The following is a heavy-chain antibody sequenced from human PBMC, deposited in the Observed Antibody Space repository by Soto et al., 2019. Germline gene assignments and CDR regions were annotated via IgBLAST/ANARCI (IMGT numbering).Heavy chain of an antibody. V-gene: IGHV1-18*01. J-gene: IGHJ3*02. CDR3: ARHDSSGYYRRSGAFDI. Sequence: GASVKVSCKASGYTFTSYGMSWVRQAPGHGLEWMGWISAYNGNTNYAQKLQGRVSMTTYTSTSTAYMELRSLRSDDTAVYYCARHDSSGYYRRSGAFDIWGQGTMVTVSS. CDR1: GYTFTSYG. CDR2: ISAYNGNT. D-gene: IGHD3-22*01.